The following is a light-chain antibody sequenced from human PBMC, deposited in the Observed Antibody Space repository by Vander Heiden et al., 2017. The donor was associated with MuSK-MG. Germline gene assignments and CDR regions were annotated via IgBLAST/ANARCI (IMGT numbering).Light chain of an antibody. CDR2: KAS. CDR1: QSVSPW. V-gene: IGKV1-5*03. CDR3: QHYFNFPWT. J-gene: IGKJ1*01. Sequence: DILMTQSPSTLSASVGDRVTITCRASQSVSPWLAWYQQKPGKAPKLLIYKASTLESGVPSRFSGSGSGTEFTLTISSLQPDDFAIYYCQHYFNFPWTFGQGTKAEVK.